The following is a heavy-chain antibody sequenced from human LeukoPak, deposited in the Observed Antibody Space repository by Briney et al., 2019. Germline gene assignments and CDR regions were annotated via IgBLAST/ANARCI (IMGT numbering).Heavy chain of an antibody. J-gene: IGHJ4*02. Sequence: SETLSLTCTVSGDSISSYYWSWMRPPPGKGLEWIGYIYYSGSTNYNPSLKSRVTMSVDTSKNQFSLRLSSVTAADTAVYYCARGRWGIAAAGTSYWGQGTLVAVSS. CDR1: GDSISSYY. CDR3: ARGRWGIAAAGTSY. V-gene: IGHV4-59*01. D-gene: IGHD6-13*01. CDR2: IYYSGST.